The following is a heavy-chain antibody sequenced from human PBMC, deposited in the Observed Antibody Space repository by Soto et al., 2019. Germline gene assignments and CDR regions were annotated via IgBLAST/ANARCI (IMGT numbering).Heavy chain of an antibody. D-gene: IGHD2-15*01. CDR2: IIPIFGTS. V-gene: IGHV1-69*06. Sequence: QVQLVQSGAEVKKPGSSVKVSCKASGGTFSSYAISWVRQAPGQGLEWMGGIIPIFGTSNYAQKFQGRVTITADKSTSTAYMELSSLRSEDTAVYYCAGRCSGGSCYLHPPLGMDVWGQGTTVTVSS. CDR3: AGRCSGGSCYLHPPLGMDV. J-gene: IGHJ6*02. CDR1: GGTFSSYA.